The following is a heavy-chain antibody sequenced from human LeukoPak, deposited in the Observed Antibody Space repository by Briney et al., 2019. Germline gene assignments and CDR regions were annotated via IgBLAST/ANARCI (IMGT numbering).Heavy chain of an antibody. Sequence: ASVKVSCKASGYTFTSYYMHWVRQAPGQGLEWMGIINPSGGSTSYAQKFQGRVTMTRDTSTSTVYMELSSLRSDDTAVYYCARDRYSGRAANAFDIWGQGTMVTVSS. V-gene: IGHV1-46*01. CDR3: ARDRYSGRAANAFDI. CDR2: INPSGGST. D-gene: IGHD1-26*01. CDR1: GYTFTSYY. J-gene: IGHJ3*02.